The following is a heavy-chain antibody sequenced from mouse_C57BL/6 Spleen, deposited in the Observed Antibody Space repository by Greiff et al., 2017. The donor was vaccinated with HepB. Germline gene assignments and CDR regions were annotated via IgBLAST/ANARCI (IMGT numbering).Heavy chain of an antibody. J-gene: IGHJ4*01. CDR2: ISSGSSTI. CDR1: GFTFSDYG. CDR3: ARPGSTGTTVVARDYYAMDY. D-gene: IGHD1-1*01. V-gene: IGHV5-17*01. Sequence: EVQLVESGGGLVKPGGSLKLSCAASGFTFSDYGMHWVRQAPEKGLEWVAYISSGSSTIYYADTVKGRITISRDNAKNTLFLQMTSLRSEDTAMYYWARPGSTGTTVVARDYYAMDYWGQGTSVTVSS.